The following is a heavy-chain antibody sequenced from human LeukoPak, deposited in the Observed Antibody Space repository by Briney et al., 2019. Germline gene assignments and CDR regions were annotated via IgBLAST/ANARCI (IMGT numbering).Heavy chain of an antibody. J-gene: IGHJ3*02. CDR2: IYYSGST. CDR3: ARFPFSSKVRTSNKRNDAFDI. Sequence: ASETLSLTCTVSGGSISSGGYYWSWIRQHPGKGLEWIGYIYYSGSTYYNPSLKSRVTISVDTSKNQFSLKLSSVTAADTAVYYCARFPFSSKVRTSNKRNDAFDIWGQGTMVTVSS. CDR1: GGSISSGGYY. V-gene: IGHV4-31*03. D-gene: IGHD6-13*01.